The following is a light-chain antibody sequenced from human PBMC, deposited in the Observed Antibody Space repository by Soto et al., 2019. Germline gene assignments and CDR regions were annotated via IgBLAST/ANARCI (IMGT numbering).Light chain of an antibody. CDR1: QIVSNNY. V-gene: IGKV3-20*01. CDR3: QQYGNSLPWT. J-gene: IGKJ1*01. CDR2: GAS. Sequence: EIVLTQSPGTLSLSPGEGATLSCRASQIVSNNYLAWYQQKPGQAPRLLVYGASRRATGIPDRFSGSVSGTDFTLTISRLEPEDFAVYYCQQYGNSLPWTFVQGTKVEIK.